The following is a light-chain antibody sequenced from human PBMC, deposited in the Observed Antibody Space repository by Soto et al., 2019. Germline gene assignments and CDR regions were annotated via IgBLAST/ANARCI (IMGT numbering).Light chain of an antibody. CDR3: QQYGSSPRT. J-gene: IGKJ1*01. CDR1: QSVSSTY. V-gene: IGKV3-20*01. CDR2: GVS. Sequence: ENVLTQSPGTLSLSPGERATLSCRASQSVSSTYLAWYQQKPGQAPRLLIYGVSSRTTGIPDRFSGSGSATDFTLTISRLEPEDFAVYYCQQYGSSPRTFGQGTKVEIK.